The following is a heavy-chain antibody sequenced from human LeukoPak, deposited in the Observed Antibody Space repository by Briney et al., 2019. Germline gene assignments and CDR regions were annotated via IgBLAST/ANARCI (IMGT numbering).Heavy chain of an antibody. D-gene: IGHD3-22*01. J-gene: IGHJ4*02. V-gene: IGHV4-38-2*02. CDR3: ARGLIVVVD. Sequence: SETLSLTCTVSGGSISSYYWSWIRQPPGKGLEWIGSIYHSGSTYYNPSLKSRVTISVDTSKNQFSLKLSSVTAADTAVYYCARGLIVVVDWGQGTLVTVSS. CDR2: IYHSGST. CDR1: GGSISSYY.